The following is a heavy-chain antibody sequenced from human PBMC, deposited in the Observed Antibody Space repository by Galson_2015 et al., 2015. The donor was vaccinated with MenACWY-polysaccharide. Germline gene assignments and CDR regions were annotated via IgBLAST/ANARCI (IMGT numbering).Heavy chain of an antibody. Sequence: SLRLSCAVSGFSITSYAVNWVRQAPGKGLEWVAVISGSGIDIRYADSVKGRFTVSRDTSKSTLYLQMNSLRAEDTAKYYCAKASQWGAAAVGSFDHWAQGTLVTVSS. CDR3: AKASQWGAAAVGSFDH. CDR2: ISGSGIDI. D-gene: IGHD6-13*01. CDR1: GFSITSYA. J-gene: IGHJ4*02. V-gene: IGHV3-23*01.